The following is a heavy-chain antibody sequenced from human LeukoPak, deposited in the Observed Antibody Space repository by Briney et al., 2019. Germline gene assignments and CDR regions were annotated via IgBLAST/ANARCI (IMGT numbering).Heavy chain of an antibody. V-gene: IGHV1-2*02. J-gene: IGHJ4*02. CDR2: INPNSGGT. Sequence: SVKXSCMASGYTFTGYYMHWVRQAPGQGLEWMGWINPNSGGTSYAQKFQGRVTMTRDTSISTAYMELSRLRSDDTAVYYCARGARLWFGELLFNFDYWGQGTLVTVSS. D-gene: IGHD3-10*01. CDR3: ARGARLWFGELLFNFDY. CDR1: GYTFTGYY.